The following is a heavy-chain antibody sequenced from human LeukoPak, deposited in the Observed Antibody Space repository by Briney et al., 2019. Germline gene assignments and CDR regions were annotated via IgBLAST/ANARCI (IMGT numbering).Heavy chain of an antibody. J-gene: IGHJ4*02. CDR2: INRSGST. V-gene: IGHV4-34*01. D-gene: IGHD1-26*01. Sequence: SETLSLTCVMFGGSFSKYYWSWIRQPPGKGLQWIGEINRSGSTTYNPSLKSRVTISVDTSKNQFSLKLSSVTAADTAVYYCARRQKGGTFDYWGQGTLVTVSS. CDR1: GGSFSKYY. CDR3: ARRQKGGTFDY.